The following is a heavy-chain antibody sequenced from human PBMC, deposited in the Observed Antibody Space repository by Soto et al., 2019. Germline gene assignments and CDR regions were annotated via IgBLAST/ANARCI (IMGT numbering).Heavy chain of an antibody. CDR2: ISHDGNNK. Sequence: PGGSLRLSCAASGVTFSRYAMHWVRQAPAKGLEWVSVISHDGNNKYYGDSMKGRITISRDNSKNTLYLQMNSLRPEDTAVYFCTKGLVATISPVDAFDLWGQRTMVTVAS. V-gene: IGHV3-30*18. CDR1: GVTFSRYA. CDR3: TKGLVATISPVDAFDL. J-gene: IGHJ3*01. D-gene: IGHD5-12*01.